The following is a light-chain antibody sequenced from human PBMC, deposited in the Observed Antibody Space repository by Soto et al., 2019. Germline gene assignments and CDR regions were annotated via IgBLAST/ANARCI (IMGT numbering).Light chain of an antibody. CDR2: DAS. J-gene: IGKJ3*01. Sequence: EIVLTQSPGTLSLSPGERATLSCRASQGVSSYLAWYQQKPGQAPRLLIYDASNRASGIPARFSGSGSGTDFTLTISSLEPEDFAVYYCQQRSNWPRTFGPGTKVDIK. CDR3: QQRSNWPRT. V-gene: IGKV3-11*01. CDR1: QGVSSY.